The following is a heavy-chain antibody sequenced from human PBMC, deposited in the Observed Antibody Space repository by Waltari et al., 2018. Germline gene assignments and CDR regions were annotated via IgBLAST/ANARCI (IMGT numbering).Heavy chain of an antibody. V-gene: IGHV4-38-2*02. CDR3: VRDDGDCSSCWPYYFDF. D-gene: IGHD6-13*01. J-gene: IGHJ4*02. CDR1: GYSISSGYY. CDR2: IIHSGNM. Sequence: QVQLQESGPGLVEPSETLSLTCSVSGYSISSGYYWGWIRQAPGKGLEWIGSIIHSGNMYYNPSLKSRVTISMDPSTNQFSLRLSSVTAADTAVYYCVRDDGDCSSCWPYYFDFWGQGTLVTVSS.